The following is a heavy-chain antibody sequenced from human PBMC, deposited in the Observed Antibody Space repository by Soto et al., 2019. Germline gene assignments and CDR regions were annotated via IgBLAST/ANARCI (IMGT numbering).Heavy chain of an antibody. CDR3: ATGVGYSTNWFIFDN. D-gene: IGHD6-13*01. Sequence: VQLVESGGGLVQPGGSLRLSCTASGFTFSSHWMHWVRQAPGKGLVWVSRINGDGSSTNYADSLKGRFTISRDNAKNMLYLQMSSLIADDTGVYYCATGVGYSTNWFIFDNWGQGTLVSVSS. V-gene: IGHV3-74*01. J-gene: IGHJ4*02. CDR2: INGDGSST. CDR1: GFTFSSHW.